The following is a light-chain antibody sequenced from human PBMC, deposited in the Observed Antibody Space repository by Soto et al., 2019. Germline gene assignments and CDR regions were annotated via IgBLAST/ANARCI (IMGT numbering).Light chain of an antibody. CDR1: QGVSTW. J-gene: IGKJ2*01. CDR3: QQANSFPVT. Sequence: DIQMTQSPASVSASVGDRVTINCRASQGVSTWVAWFQQKPGQAPKLLIYAASLLQSGVPSRFSGSGSGTEFTLTISSLQPEDFVTYFCQQANSFPVTFGQGTKLEI. V-gene: IGKV1D-12*01. CDR2: AAS.